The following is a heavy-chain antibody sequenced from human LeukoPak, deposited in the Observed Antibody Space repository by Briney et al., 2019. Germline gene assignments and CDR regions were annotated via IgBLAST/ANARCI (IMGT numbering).Heavy chain of an antibody. CDR3: ARVGSPRGYSYGHYYYYGMDV. D-gene: IGHD5-18*01. Sequence: SETLSLTCTVSGGSISSYYWSWIRQPPGKGLEWIGYIYYSGSTNYNPSLKSRVTISVDTSKNQFSLKLSSVTAADTAVYYCARVGSPRGYSYGHYYYYGMDVWGQGTTVTVSS. CDR1: GGSISSYY. V-gene: IGHV4-59*08. J-gene: IGHJ6*02. CDR2: IYYSGST.